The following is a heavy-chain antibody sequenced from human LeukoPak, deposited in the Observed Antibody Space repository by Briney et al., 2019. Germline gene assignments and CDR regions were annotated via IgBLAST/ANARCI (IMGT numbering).Heavy chain of an antibody. CDR1: GGSISSYY. V-gene: IGHV4-4*07. CDR3: AALSGYSGYDWFSHFDY. J-gene: IGHJ4*02. Sequence: PSETLSLTCTVSGGSISSYYWSWIRQPAGKGLEWIGRIYIRGSTNYNPSLKSRVTMSLDTSKNQFSLSLSSVTAADTAVYYCAALSGYSGYDWFSHFDYWGQGTLVTVSS. D-gene: IGHD5-12*01. CDR2: IYIRGST.